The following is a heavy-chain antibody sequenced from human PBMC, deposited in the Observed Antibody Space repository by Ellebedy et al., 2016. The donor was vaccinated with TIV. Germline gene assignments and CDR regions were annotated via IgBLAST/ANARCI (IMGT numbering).Heavy chain of an antibody. CDR1: GGSISSSSYY. V-gene: IGHV4-39*01. J-gene: IGHJ3*02. CDR3: ARWVTKQLVDPFDI. CDR2: IYYSGST. D-gene: IGHD6-6*01. Sequence: MPSETLSLTCTVSGGSISSSSYYWGWIRQPPGQGLEWIGSIYYSGSTYYNPSLNSRVTISVDTSKNQFSLKLSSVTAADTAVYYCARWVTKQLVDPFDIWGQGTMVTVSS.